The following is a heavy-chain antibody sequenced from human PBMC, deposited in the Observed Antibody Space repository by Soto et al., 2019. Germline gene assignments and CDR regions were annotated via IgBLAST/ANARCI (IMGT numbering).Heavy chain of an antibody. CDR3: ASTHFFYYDFWSGYYKNYYYYYMDV. CDR1: GGSISSSSYY. D-gene: IGHD3-3*01. V-gene: IGHV4-39*01. Sequence: SETLSLTCTVSGGSISSSSYYWGWIRQPPGKGLEWIGSIYYSGSTYYNPALKGRFTISVDTSKNLFSLKLSFLTAPDTVVYYCASTHFFYYDFWSGYYKNYYYYYMDVWGKGTTVTVSS. CDR2: IYYSGST. J-gene: IGHJ6*03.